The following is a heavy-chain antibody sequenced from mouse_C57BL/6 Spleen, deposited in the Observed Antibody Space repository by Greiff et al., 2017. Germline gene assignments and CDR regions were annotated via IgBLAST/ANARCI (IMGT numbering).Heavy chain of an antibody. Sequence: VKLMESGPGLVAPSQSLYITCTASGFSFTSYGVDWVRQPPGKGLEWLGVIWGGGSTNYYSALMSRLSISKDNSKSQIVLKMNSLQTDDTAMYYCAKSDYDYAMDDWGQGTSVTVSS. J-gene: IGHJ4*01. V-gene: IGHV2-9*01. D-gene: IGHD2-4*01. CDR2: IWGGGST. CDR3: AKSDYDYAMDD. CDR1: GFSFTSYG.